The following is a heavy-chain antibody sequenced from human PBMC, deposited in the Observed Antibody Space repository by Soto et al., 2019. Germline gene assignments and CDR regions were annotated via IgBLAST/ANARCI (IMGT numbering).Heavy chain of an antibody. D-gene: IGHD5-12*01. V-gene: IGHV4-59*01. CDR1: GGALSNFY. CDR2: IYCTGTT. CDR3: AREVFSRLYDSGYDYPDGAFDI. J-gene: IGHJ3*02. Sequence: SETLSLTCTVSGGALSNFYWIWVRRSPGKGLEWIECIYCTGTTSYNPSLRSRVTISIDTSKDQFSLKLNSVTAADTAVYFCAREVFSRLYDSGYDYPDGAFDIWGQGKMVTVSS.